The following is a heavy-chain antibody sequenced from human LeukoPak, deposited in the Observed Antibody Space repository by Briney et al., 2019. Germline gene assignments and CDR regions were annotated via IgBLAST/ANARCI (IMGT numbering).Heavy chain of an antibody. CDR3: ARESWGGYSSGWYGY. J-gene: IGHJ4*02. Sequence: ASVKVSCKASGYTFTSYAMHWVRQAPGQRLEWMGWINAGNGNTKYSQKFQGRVTITRDTSASTAYMELSSLRSEDTAVYYCARESWGGYSSGWYGYWGQGTLVTVYS. V-gene: IGHV1-3*01. CDR2: INAGNGNT. D-gene: IGHD6-19*01. CDR1: GYTFTSYA.